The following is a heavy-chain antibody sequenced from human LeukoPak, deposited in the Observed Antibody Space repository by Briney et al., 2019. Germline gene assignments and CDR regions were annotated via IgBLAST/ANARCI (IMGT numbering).Heavy chain of an antibody. V-gene: IGHV3-21*01. CDR1: GFTFSSYS. D-gene: IGHD5-12*01. CDR2: ISSSSSYI. Sequence: GGSLRLSCAASGFTFSSYSMNWVRQAPGKGLEWVSSISSSSSYIYYADSVKGRFTISRDNAKNSLYLQMNSLRAEDTAVYYRARVPLTGDSGYDYVGFDYWGQGTLVTVSS. CDR3: ARVPLTGDSGYDYVGFDY. J-gene: IGHJ4*02.